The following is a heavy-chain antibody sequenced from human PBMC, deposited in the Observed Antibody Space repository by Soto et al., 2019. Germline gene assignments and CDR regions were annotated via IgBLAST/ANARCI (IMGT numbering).Heavy chain of an antibody. J-gene: IGHJ1*01. CDR3: ARDRIAVAGNPEYFQH. D-gene: IGHD6-19*01. CDR2: IHYSGST. V-gene: IGHV4-61*01. Sequence: SETLSLTCTVPGGSVNIGTYYWGWIRQPPGKGLEWIGFIHYSGSTNYNPSLKSRVTMSVDTSKNTLYLQMNSLRAEDTAVYYCARDRIAVAGNPEYFQHWGQGTLVTVSS. CDR1: GGSVNIGTYY.